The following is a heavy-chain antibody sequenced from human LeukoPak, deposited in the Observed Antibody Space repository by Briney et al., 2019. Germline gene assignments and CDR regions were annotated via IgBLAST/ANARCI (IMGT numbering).Heavy chain of an antibody. CDR3: AKDLTSGGSLFDY. CDR1: GFTFSSYA. Sequence: GGSLRLSCAASGFTFSSYAMSWVRQAPGKGLEWVSAISGGGGSTYYADSVKGRFTISRDNSRNTLYLQMNSLRAEDTAVYYFAKDLTSGGSLFDYWGQGTLVTVSS. V-gene: IGHV3-23*01. D-gene: IGHD2-15*01. CDR2: ISGGGGST. J-gene: IGHJ4*02.